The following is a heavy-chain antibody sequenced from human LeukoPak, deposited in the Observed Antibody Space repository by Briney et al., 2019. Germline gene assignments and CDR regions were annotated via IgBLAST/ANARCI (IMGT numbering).Heavy chain of an antibody. D-gene: IGHD4-17*01. CDR3: ASEKGLTTGIFDY. V-gene: IGHV3-23*01. CDR2: IYENGGTT. CDR1: GFTFRSHA. Sequence: GGSLRLSCVGSGFTFRSHAMSWVRQAPEKGLEFVSGIYENGGTTYYADSVKGRFSISRDNSKNTLYLQMNSLRAEDTAVYYCASEKGLTTGIFDYWGQGTLVTVSS. J-gene: IGHJ4*02.